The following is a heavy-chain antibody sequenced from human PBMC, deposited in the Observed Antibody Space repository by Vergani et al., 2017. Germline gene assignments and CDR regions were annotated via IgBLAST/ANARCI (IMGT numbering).Heavy chain of an antibody. D-gene: IGHD6-13*01. V-gene: IGHV4-30-4*08. Sequence: QVQLQESGPGLVKPSQTLSLTCTVSGGPISSGDYYWSWIRQPPGKGLEWIGYIYYSGNTYYNPSLNSRVTISVDTSKNQFSLKLSSVTAADTAGYYCARPSGARKRQSSSWYRGDAFDIWGQGTMVTVSS. CDR2: IYYSGNT. CDR1: GGPISSGDYY. J-gene: IGHJ3*02. CDR3: ARPSGARKRQSSSWYRGDAFDI.